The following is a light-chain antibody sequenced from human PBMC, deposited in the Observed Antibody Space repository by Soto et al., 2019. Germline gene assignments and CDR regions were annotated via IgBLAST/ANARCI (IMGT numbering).Light chain of an antibody. Sequence: QSALTQPASVSGSPGQSITISCTGSSSDVGGYNYVSWHQQHPGKAPKLMIYDVSNRPSGVCNRFSGSKSGNTASLTISGLQAEDEGDYYCSSYTSNSTLVVFGGGTKVTVL. V-gene: IGLV2-14*01. CDR2: DVS. CDR1: SSDVGGYNY. CDR3: SSYTSNSTLVV. J-gene: IGLJ2*01.